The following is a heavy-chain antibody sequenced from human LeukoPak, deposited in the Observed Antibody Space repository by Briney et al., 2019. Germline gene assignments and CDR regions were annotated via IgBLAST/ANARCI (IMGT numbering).Heavy chain of an antibody. D-gene: IGHD1-26*01. CDR2: TYYRSRWSN. CDR1: GDSVSSNSAT. CDR3: ARDSIHGSYHFFDS. V-gene: IGHV6-1*01. J-gene: IGHJ4*02. Sequence: SQTLSLTCVMSGDSVSSNSATWHWIRQSPSRGLEWLGRTYYRSRWSNDYAASVKSRITINPDTSKNQLSLQLNSVTPEDTAVYYCARDSIHGSYHFFDSWGQGTLVTVSS.